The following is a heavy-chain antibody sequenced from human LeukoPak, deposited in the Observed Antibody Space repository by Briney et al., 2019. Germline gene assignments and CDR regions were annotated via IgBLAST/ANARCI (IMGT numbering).Heavy chain of an antibody. CDR1: GFTFSSYS. CDR2: IYYSGST. CDR3: ARSYSSGPFDL. D-gene: IGHD6-19*01. J-gene: IGHJ4*02. Sequence: PGGSLRLSCAASGFTFSSYSMNWVRQAPGKGLEWIGYIYYSGSTKYNASLKSRVTISLDTSNNQFSLKLRSMTAADTAVYYCARSYSSGPFDLWGQGTLVIASS. V-gene: IGHV4-59*01.